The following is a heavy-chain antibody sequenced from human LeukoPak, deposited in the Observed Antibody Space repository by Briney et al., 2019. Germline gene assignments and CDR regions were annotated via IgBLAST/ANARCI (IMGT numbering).Heavy chain of an antibody. J-gene: IGHJ4*02. CDR3: AKDRDVITFGGVSGFFDY. D-gene: IGHD3-16*01. CDR2: TSSSSSTI. Sequence: GGSLRLSCAASGFTFSSYSMNWVRQAPGKGLEWVSYTSSSSSTIYYADSVKGRFTISRDNAKNSLYLQMNSLRAEGTAVYYCAKDRDVITFGGVSGFFDYWGQGTLVTVSS. V-gene: IGHV3-48*01. CDR1: GFTFSSYS.